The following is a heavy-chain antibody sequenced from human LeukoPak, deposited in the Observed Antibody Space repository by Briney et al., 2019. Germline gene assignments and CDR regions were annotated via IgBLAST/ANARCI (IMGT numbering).Heavy chain of an antibody. Sequence: SETLSLTRTVSGGSISSSSYYWGWIRQPPGKGLEWIGSIYYSGSTYYNPSLKSRVTISVDTSKNQFSLKLSSVTAADTAMYYCTRANGYGLIDYWGQGTLVTVSS. CDR3: TRANGYGLIDY. CDR2: IYYSGST. D-gene: IGHD3-10*01. J-gene: IGHJ4*02. CDR1: GGSISSSSYY. V-gene: IGHV4-39*07.